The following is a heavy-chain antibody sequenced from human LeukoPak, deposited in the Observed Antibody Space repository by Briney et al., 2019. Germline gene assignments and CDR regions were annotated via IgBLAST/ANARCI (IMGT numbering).Heavy chain of an antibody. CDR2: INHSGST. J-gene: IGHJ4*02. Sequence: PSETLSLTCAVYGGSFSGYYWSWIRQPPGKGLEWIGEINHSGSTNYNPSLKSRVTTSVDTSKNQFSLKLSSVTAADTAVYYCARAYYDYVWGSYRPYYFDYWGQGTLVTVSS. CDR1: GGSFSGYY. D-gene: IGHD3-16*02. V-gene: IGHV4-34*01. CDR3: ARAYYDYVWGSYRPYYFDY.